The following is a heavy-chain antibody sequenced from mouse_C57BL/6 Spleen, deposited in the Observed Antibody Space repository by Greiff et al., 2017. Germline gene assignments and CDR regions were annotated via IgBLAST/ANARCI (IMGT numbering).Heavy chain of an antibody. CDR3: AREVYDYLAWFAY. J-gene: IGHJ3*01. CDR1: GYTFTSYW. V-gene: IGHV1-53*01. Sequence: QVQLKQPGTELVKPGASVKLSCKASGYTFTSYWMHWVKQRPGQGLEWIGNINPSNGGTNYNEKFKSKATLTVDKSSSTAYMQLSSLTSEDSAVYYCAREVYDYLAWFAYWGQGTLVTVSA. D-gene: IGHD2-4*01. CDR2: INPSNGGT.